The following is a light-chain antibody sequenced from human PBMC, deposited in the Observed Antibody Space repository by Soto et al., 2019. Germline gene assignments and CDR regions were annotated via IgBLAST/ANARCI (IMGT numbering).Light chain of an antibody. CDR3: QQYNYWPPLT. V-gene: IGKV3-15*01. J-gene: IGKJ4*01. Sequence: EIVMTQSPATLSVSPGERATLSCRASQSVNSKLALYQQKPGQAPRLLIYGESTRATGIPARFSASGSGTEFTLPISSLQSEDFAVYYCQQYNYWPPLTFGGGTKVDIK. CDR2: GES. CDR1: QSVNSK.